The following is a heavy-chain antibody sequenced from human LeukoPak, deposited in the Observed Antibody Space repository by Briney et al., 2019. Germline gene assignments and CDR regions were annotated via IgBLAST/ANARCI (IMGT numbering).Heavy chain of an antibody. Sequence: GGSLRLSCAASGFTFSSYSMNWVRQAPGKGLEWVSYISSSSSTIYYADSVKGRFAISRDNAKNSLYLQMNSLRAEDTAVYYCARGGQRITPRYWGQGTLVTVSS. CDR2: ISSSSSTI. D-gene: IGHD1-14*01. CDR1: GFTFSSYS. CDR3: ARGGQRITPRY. J-gene: IGHJ4*02. V-gene: IGHV3-48*01.